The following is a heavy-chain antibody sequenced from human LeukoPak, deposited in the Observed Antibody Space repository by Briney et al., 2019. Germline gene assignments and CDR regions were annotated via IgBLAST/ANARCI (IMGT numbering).Heavy chain of an antibody. CDR2: IYNSGST. CDR1: GGSISSYY. J-gene: IGHJ5*02. CDR3: ARVWFWELPNTNWFDP. D-gene: IGHD3-10*01. Sequence: PSETLSLTRTVSGGSISSYYWSWIRPPAGKGLEWIGRIYNSGSTHYKPPLKSRVTMYVDTPQVQFSLKLSSVSAADTAVYYCARVWFWELPNTNWFDPWGQGTLVTVSS. V-gene: IGHV4-4*07.